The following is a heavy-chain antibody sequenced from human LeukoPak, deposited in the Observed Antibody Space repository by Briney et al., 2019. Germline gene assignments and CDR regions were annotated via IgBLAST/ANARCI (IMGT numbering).Heavy chain of an antibody. CDR2: IYYSGST. Sequence: PSETLSLTCTVSGGSISSSSYYWGWIRQPPGKGLEWIGNIYYSGSTYYNPSLKSRVTISVDTSKNQFSLKLSSVTAADTAVYYRARQSGSYGVYYYYMDVWGKGTTVTISS. CDR3: ARQSGSYGVYYYYMDV. J-gene: IGHJ6*03. V-gene: IGHV4-39*01. CDR1: GGSISSSSYY. D-gene: IGHD1-26*01.